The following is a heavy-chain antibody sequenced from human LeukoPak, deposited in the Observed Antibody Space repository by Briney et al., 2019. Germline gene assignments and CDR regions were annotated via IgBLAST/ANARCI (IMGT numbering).Heavy chain of an antibody. J-gene: IGHJ4*02. CDR1: GYTFTGYY. CDR2: INPNTGGT. Sequence: ASVKVSCKASGYTFTGYYMHWVRQAPGQGLEWMGWINPNTGGTSYAQKFQGRVTMTRDTSISTAYMELSRLRSDDTAVYYCASTAAMVVYISHWGQGTLVTVSS. D-gene: IGHD5-18*01. CDR3: ASTAAMVVYISH. V-gene: IGHV1-2*02.